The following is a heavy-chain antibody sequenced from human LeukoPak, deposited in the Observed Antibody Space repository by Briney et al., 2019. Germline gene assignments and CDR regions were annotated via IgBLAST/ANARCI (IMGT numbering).Heavy chain of an antibody. CDR1: GYSFTSYW. CDR2: VDPSDSYT. V-gene: IGHV5-10-1*01. D-gene: IGHD4-17*01. CDR3: ARHDGDYGITSLDY. Sequence: GESLKISCKGSGYSFTSYWINWVRQMPGKGLEWMGRVDPSDSYTNYSPSFRGHVTISADKSVSTAYLQWSSLKASDTAMYYCARHDGDYGITSLDYWGQGTLVTVSS. J-gene: IGHJ4*02.